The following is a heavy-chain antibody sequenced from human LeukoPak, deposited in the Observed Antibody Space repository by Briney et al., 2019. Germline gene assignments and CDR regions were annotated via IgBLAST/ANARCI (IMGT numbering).Heavy chain of an antibody. V-gene: IGHV3-48*01. CDR2: ITSSSSTI. CDR3: ARDPTEYFDY. CDR1: GLTFSSYS. Sequence: PGGSLRLSCAASGLTFSSYSMNWVRQAPGKGLEWVSYITSSSSTIYYADSVKGRFTISRDNAKNSLYLQMNSLRAEDTAVYYCARDPTEYFDYWGQGTLVTVSS. J-gene: IGHJ4*02. D-gene: IGHD4-17*01.